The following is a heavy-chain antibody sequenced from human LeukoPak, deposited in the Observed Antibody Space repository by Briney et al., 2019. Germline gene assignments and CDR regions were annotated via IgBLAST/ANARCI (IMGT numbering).Heavy chain of an antibody. J-gene: IGHJ4*02. CDR2: ISAYNGNT. V-gene: IGHV1-18*01. D-gene: IGHD2-2*01. CDR1: GYTFTSYG. Sequence: ASVKVSCKASGYTFTSYGISWVRQAPGQGLEWMGWISAYNGNTNYAQKLQGRVTMTTDTSTSTAYMELRSLRSDDPAVYYCARDRPTFRYCSSTSCPIRYDYWGQGTLVTVSS. CDR3: ARDRPTFRYCSSTSCPIRYDY.